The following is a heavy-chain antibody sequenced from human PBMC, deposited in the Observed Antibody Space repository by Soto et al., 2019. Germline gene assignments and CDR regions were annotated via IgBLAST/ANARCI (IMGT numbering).Heavy chain of an antibody. D-gene: IGHD3-22*01. Sequence: QVQLVQSGAEVKKPGASVKVSCKASGYSFTSYYMHWVRQAPGQGLEWMGIINPSIGSTSYAQKLQGRVTMTRDTSTSTVYMELSSLRSEDTAVYYCARDGYYYDSSGYLYNWFDPWGQGTLVTVSS. CDR1: GYSFTSYY. CDR3: ARDGYYYDSSGYLYNWFDP. CDR2: INPSIGST. J-gene: IGHJ5*02. V-gene: IGHV1-46*04.